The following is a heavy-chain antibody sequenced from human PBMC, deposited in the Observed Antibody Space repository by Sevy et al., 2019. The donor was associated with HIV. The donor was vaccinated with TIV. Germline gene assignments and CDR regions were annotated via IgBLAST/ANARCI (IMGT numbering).Heavy chain of an antibody. V-gene: IGHV3-23*01. CDR3: AAGDTAFLADLDF. CDR1: GFSISTHA. Sequence: GGSLRLSCGASGFSISTHATNWVRQAPGRGLEWISGISATDGSTHYADSVKGRFTISRDNSKNTVHLQMNSLRAEDTDLYYCAAGDTAFLADLDFWGQGTLVTVSS. J-gene: IGHJ4*02. CDR2: ISATDGST. D-gene: IGHD5-18*01.